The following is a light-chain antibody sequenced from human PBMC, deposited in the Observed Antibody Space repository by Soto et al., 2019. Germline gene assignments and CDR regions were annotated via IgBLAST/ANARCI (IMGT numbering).Light chain of an antibody. CDR2: DAS. CDR1: QSVSSY. Sequence: EIELTQSPATLSLSPGERATLSCRASQSVSSYLAWYQQKPGQAPRRLIYDASNRATGIPARFSGSGSGTDFTLTISSLEPEDFAVYYCQQRSNWPPWTFGQGTKVEIK. J-gene: IGKJ1*01. CDR3: QQRSNWPPWT. V-gene: IGKV3-11*01.